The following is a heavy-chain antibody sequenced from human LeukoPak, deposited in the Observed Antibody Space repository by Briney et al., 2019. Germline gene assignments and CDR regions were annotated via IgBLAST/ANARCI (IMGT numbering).Heavy chain of an antibody. J-gene: IGHJ4*02. V-gene: IGHV3-21*01. Sequence: GGSLRLSCTASGFNFSSYVMSWVRQGPGKGLEWVSSISSSSSYIYYADSVKGRFTISRDNAKNSLYLQMNSLRAEDTAVYYCARDLSYGSEYYFDYWGQGTLVTVSS. CDR1: GFNFSSYV. CDR2: ISSSSSYI. D-gene: IGHD3-10*01. CDR3: ARDLSYGSEYYFDY.